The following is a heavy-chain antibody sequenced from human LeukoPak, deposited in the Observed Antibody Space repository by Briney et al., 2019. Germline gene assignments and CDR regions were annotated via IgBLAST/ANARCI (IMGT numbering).Heavy chain of an antibody. CDR2: FDPEDGET. D-gene: IGHD6-6*01. V-gene: IGHV1-24*01. J-gene: IGHJ4*02. CDR1: GYTLTELS. Sequence: ASVKVSCKVSGYTLTELSMHWVRQAPGRGLEWMGGFDPEDGETIYAQKFQGRVTMTEDTSTDTAYMELSSLRSEDTAVYYCATGMSIAAHSFDYWGQGTLVTVSS. CDR3: ATGMSIAAHSFDY.